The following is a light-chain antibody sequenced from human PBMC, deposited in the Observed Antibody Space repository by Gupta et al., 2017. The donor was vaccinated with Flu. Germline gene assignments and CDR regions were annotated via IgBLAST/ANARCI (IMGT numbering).Light chain of an antibody. CDR1: RLRNSY. J-gene: IGLJ2*01. Sequence: SSELTQHPAVSLALGQTLMITCQADRLRNSYAIWSHHKPGQAPVLVIYAKNTLPSALPDRFAFSSSRNNDSSTLTIAEAEDEADDDYYCRASTDNNHVVFGGGTKLTVL. CDR2: AKN. V-gene: IGLV3-19*01. CDR3: YCRASTDNNHVV.